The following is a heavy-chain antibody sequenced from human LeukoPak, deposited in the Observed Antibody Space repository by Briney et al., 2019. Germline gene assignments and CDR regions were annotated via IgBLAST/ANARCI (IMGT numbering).Heavy chain of an antibody. Sequence: SETLSLTCAVYGGSFSGYYWSWIRQPPGKGLEWIGEINHSGSTNYNPSLKSRVTISVDTSKNQFSLKLSSVTAADTAVYYCARGGDSSDWYNWFDPWGQGTLVIVSS. V-gene: IGHV4-34*01. CDR2: INHSGST. CDR1: GGSFSGYY. J-gene: IGHJ5*02. CDR3: ARGGDSSDWYNWFDP. D-gene: IGHD3-22*01.